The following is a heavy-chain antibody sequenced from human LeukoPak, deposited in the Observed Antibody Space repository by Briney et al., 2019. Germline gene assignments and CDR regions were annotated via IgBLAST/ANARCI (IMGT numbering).Heavy chain of an antibody. V-gene: IGHV3-23*01. J-gene: IGHJ4*02. CDR2: ISGSGGST. CDR1: GFTFSSYA. CDR3: ASTGEWYYFDY. D-gene: IGHD2-8*01. Sequence: GGSLRLSCAASGFTFSSYAMSWVRQAPGKGLEWVSAISGSGGSTYYADSVKGRFTISRDNSKNTLYLQMNSLRAEDTALYYCASTGEWYYFDYWGQGTLVTVSS.